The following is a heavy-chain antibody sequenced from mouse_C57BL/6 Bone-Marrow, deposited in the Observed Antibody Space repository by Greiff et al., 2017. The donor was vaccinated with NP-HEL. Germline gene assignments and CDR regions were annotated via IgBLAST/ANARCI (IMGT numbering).Heavy chain of an antibody. CDR3: ATPRIDSEFDY. J-gene: IGHJ2*01. CDR1: GYTFTDYY. Sequence: VQRVESGPELVKPGASVKISCKASGYTFTDYYINWVKQRPGQGLEWIGWIFPGSGSTYYNEKFKGKATFTVDKSSSTAYMLLSSLTSEDSAVCFCATPRIDSEFDYWGQGTTLTVSS. V-gene: IGHV1-75*01. D-gene: IGHD2-13*01. CDR2: IFPGSGST.